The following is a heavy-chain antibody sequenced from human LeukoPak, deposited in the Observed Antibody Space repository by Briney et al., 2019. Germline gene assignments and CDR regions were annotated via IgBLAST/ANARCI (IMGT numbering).Heavy chain of an antibody. Sequence: HPGGSLRLSCAASRFTFSSYGMHWVRQAPGKGLEWVAVISYDGSNKYYADSVKGRFTISRDNSKNTLYLQMNSLRAEDTAVYYCARDSVSVGATIIPPRRHYFDYWGQGTLVTVSS. D-gene: IGHD1-26*01. J-gene: IGHJ4*02. CDR1: RFTFSSYG. V-gene: IGHV3-30*19. CDR2: ISYDGSNK. CDR3: ARDSVSVGATIIPPRRHYFDY.